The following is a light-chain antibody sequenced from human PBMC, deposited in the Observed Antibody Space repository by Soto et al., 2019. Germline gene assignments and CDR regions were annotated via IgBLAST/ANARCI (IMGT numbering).Light chain of an antibody. V-gene: IGKV1-27*01. CDR3: KKYNSAPLT. CDR2: AES. J-gene: IGKJ1*01. Sequence: DIYTTQAPSSLAASVGRVVTISPPESQVIKNFVARYQQKPGKAPKLLIYAESTLQAGVPSRFSGTVSGTDFALAIGSLQTVDVATYYCKKYNSAPLTFGQGTEVDIK. CDR1: QVIKNF.